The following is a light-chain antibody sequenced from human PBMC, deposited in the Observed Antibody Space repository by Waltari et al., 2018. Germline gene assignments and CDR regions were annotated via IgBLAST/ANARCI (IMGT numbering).Light chain of an antibody. Sequence: DFQMTQSPSSLSASVGDGVTITCRASQYISTYLNWYQQKPGKGPNLLIYAASTLQSGVPSRFSGSGSGTDFTFTISSLQLEDFATYYCQQSYDTPRTFGQGTKVEVK. CDR2: AAS. CDR1: QYISTY. CDR3: QQSYDTPRT. J-gene: IGKJ1*01. V-gene: IGKV1-39*01.